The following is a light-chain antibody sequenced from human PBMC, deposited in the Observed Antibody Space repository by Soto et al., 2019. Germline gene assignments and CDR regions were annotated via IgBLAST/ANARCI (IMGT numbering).Light chain of an antibody. CDR1: QSISSW. J-gene: IGKJ2*01. Sequence: DIQMTQSPSTLSASVGDRVTITCRASQSISSWLAWYQQKPGKAPKLLIYDASSLESGVPSRLSGSGSGTEFTLTISSLQPDDFATYYCQQYNSYPYTFGQGTQLEIK. V-gene: IGKV1-5*01. CDR2: DAS. CDR3: QQYNSYPYT.